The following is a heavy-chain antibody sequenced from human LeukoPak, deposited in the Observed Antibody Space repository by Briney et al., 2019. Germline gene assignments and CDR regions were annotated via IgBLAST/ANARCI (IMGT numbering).Heavy chain of an antibody. V-gene: IGHV3-53*01. CDR1: GFTFSSYA. J-gene: IGHJ4*02. Sequence: TGGSLRLSCAASGFTFSSYAMSWVRQAPGKGLEWVSFIYSDNTHYSDPVKGRFTISRDNSKNTLYLQMNSLRAEDTAVYYCARRAGAYSHPYDYWGQGTLVTVSS. D-gene: IGHD4/OR15-4a*01. CDR2: IYSDNT. CDR3: ARRAGAYSHPYDY.